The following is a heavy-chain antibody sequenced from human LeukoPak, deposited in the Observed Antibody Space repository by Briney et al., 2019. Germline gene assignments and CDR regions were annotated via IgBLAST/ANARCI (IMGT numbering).Heavy chain of an antibody. CDR2: IYYSGST. CDR1: GGSISSYY. V-gene: IGHV4-59*01. J-gene: IGHJ5*02. CDR3: ARGLYSSRTRTNWFDP. D-gene: IGHD6-13*01. Sequence: PSETLSLTCTVSGGSISSYYWSWIRQPPGKGLEWIGYIYYSGSTNYNPSLKSRVTISVDTSKNQFSLKLSSVTAADTAVYYCARGLYSSRTRTNWFDPWGQGTLVTVSS.